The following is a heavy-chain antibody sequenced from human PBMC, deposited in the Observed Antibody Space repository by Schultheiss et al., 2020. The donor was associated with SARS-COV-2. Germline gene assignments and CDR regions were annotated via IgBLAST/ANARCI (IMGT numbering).Heavy chain of an antibody. CDR2: MNPNNGDT. CDR3: ARGHTVRANDY. Sequence: ASVKVSCKGSGYTFTTYDINWVRQASGQGLEWLGWMNPNNGDTGYAQKFQGRVTLTRNTAISTAYMELSSLQSDDTAVYYCARGHTVRANDYWGQGTLVTVSS. V-gene: IGHV1-8*01. CDR1: GYTFTTYD. J-gene: IGHJ4*02. D-gene: IGHD3-10*01.